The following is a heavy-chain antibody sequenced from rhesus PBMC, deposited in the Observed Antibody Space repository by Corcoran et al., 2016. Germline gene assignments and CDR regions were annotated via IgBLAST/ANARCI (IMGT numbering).Heavy chain of an antibody. J-gene: IGHJ3*01. CDR1: GGSISGGYG. V-gene: IGHV4S7*01. Sequence: QVQLQESGPGLLKPSETPSLTCAVSGGSISGGYGWGWIRQPPGKGLEWIGSIYSSIGNTYYNPSLKSRVTISTDTSKNQFSLKLSSVTAADTAVYYCAREFGGYYSGAAFDFWGQGLRVTVSS. CDR3: AREFGGYYSGAAFDF. D-gene: IGHD3-28*01. CDR2: IYSSIGNT.